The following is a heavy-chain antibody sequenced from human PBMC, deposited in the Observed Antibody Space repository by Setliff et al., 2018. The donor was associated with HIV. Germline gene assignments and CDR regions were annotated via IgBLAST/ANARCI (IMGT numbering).Heavy chain of an antibody. D-gene: IGHD3-10*01. CDR1: GGSINSGHYY. V-gene: IGHV4-31*03. CDR2: IYYTGST. J-gene: IGHJ4*02. Sequence: SETLSLTCSVSGGSINSGHYYRSWIRHHPGKGLEWIGYIYYTGSTYFNPSLKSRLTLSIDTSKNQFSLKLSSVTAADTAVYYCARDRYAGEIDYWGQGTLVTVSS. CDR3: ARDRYAGEIDY.